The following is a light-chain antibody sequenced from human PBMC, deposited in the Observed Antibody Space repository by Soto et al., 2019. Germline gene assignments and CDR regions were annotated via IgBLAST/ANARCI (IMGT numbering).Light chain of an antibody. V-gene: IGLV2-14*01. CDR2: DVS. CDR1: SSDVGGYNY. J-gene: IGLJ2*01. CDR3: SSYTSSSTLVV. Sequence: QSALTQPASVSGSPGQSITISCTGTSSDVGGYNYVSWYQQHPGKAPKLMIYDVSTRPSGVSTRFSGYKSGNTASLTISGLQAEDEADYYCSSYTSSSTLVVFGGGTKLTVL.